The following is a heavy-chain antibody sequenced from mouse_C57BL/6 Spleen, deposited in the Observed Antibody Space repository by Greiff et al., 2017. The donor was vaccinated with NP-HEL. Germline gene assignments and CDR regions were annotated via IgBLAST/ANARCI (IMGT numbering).Heavy chain of an antibody. CDR2: IYPGDGDT. CDR1: GYAFSSSW. Sequence: QVQLQQSGPELVKPGASVKLSCKASGYAFSSSWMNWVKQRPGKGLEWIGRIYPGDGDTNYNGKFKGKATLTADKSSSTAYMQLSSLTSEDSAVYFCYDDYAMDYWGQGTSVTVSS. D-gene: IGHD2-3*01. V-gene: IGHV1-82*01. CDR3: YDDYAMDY. J-gene: IGHJ4*01.